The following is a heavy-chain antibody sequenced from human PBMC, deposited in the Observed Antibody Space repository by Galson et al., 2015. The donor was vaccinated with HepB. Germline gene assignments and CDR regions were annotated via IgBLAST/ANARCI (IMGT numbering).Heavy chain of an antibody. CDR3: ARLRSSGWYPSDMDV. Sequence: QSGAEVKKPGESLKISCKGSGYSFTSYRIGWVRQMAGTGLEWMGIIYPGDSDTMYGPSFQGQVTISVDKAINTAYLQWSSLKASDTAMYYCARLRSSGWYPSDMDVWGQGTTVTVSS. V-gene: IGHV5-51*01. D-gene: IGHD6-19*01. CDR2: IYPGDSDT. J-gene: IGHJ6*02. CDR1: GYSFTSYR.